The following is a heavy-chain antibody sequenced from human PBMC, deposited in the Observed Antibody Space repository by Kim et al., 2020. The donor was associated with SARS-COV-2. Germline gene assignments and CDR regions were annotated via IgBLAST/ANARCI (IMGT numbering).Heavy chain of an antibody. J-gene: IGHJ6*02. CDR3: ARESSSGGYYDCMDV. Sequence: GGSLRLSCAASGFTLSSYWMSWVRQAPGKGLEWVANIKKDGSEKYYVDSVKGRFTISRDNAKNSLYLQMKSLRAEDTAVYYCARESSSGGYYDCMDVWGQGTTVTVSS. CDR2: IKKDGSEK. CDR1: GFTLSSYW. V-gene: IGHV3-7*01. D-gene: IGHD6-25*01.